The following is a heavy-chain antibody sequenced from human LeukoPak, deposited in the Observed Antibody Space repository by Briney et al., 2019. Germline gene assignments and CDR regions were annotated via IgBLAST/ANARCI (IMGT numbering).Heavy chain of an antibody. CDR1: GFTFSSYA. J-gene: IGHJ4*02. D-gene: IGHD6-19*01. V-gene: IGHV3-9*01. Sequence: GGSLRLSCAASGFTFSSYAMHWVRQAPGKGLEWVSGISWNSGSIGYADSVKGRFTISRDNAKNSLYLQINSLRAEDTALYYCAKSGQWLVPLIYYFDYWGQGTLVTVSS. CDR2: ISWNSGSI. CDR3: AKSGQWLVPLIYYFDY.